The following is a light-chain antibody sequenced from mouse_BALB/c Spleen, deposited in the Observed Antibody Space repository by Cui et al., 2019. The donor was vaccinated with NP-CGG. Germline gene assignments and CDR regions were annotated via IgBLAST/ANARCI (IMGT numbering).Light chain of an antibody. V-gene: IGLV1*01. Sequence: QAVVTQESALTTSSGETVTRTCRSSTGAVTTNNYANWVQEIPDHLFTGLIGGTNNRAPGVPARFSGSLIGDKAALTITGAQTEDEAIYFCALWYSNHWVFGGGTKLTVL. J-gene: IGLJ1*01. CDR3: ALWYSNHWV. CDR2: GTN. CDR1: TGAVTTNNY.